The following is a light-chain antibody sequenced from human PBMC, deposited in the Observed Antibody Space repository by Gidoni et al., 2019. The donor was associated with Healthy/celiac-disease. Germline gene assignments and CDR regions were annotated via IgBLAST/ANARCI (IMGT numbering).Light chain of an antibody. V-gene: IGLV2-14*01. Sequence: QSALTQPASVSGSPGQSITISCTGTSSDGGGYNYVSWYQQHPGKAPKLMIYEVSNRPSGVSNRFSGSKSGNTASLTISGLQAEDEADYYCSSYTSSSIYVFGTGTKVTVL. J-gene: IGLJ1*01. CDR3: SSYTSSSIYV. CDR1: SSDGGGYNY. CDR2: EVS.